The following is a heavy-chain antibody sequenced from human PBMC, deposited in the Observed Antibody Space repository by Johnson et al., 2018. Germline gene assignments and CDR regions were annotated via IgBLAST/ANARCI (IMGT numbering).Heavy chain of an antibody. CDR3: TKAHSSSPKADYYYGIDV. CDR2: ISGSGGSR. V-gene: IGHV3-23*01. D-gene: IGHD6-6*01. Sequence: VQLQESGGGLVQXGGSLRLXCAASGFTFSSYAMSWVRQAPGPGLEWVSAISGSGGSRYYADSVKGRFPISRDNAKNSLYLQMNGLRAEDTALYYCTKAHSSSPKADYYYGIDVWGQGTTVTVSS. J-gene: IGHJ6*02. CDR1: GFTFSSYA.